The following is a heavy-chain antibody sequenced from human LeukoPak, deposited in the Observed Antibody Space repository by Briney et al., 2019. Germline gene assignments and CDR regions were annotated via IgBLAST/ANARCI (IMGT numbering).Heavy chain of an antibody. V-gene: IGHV3-48*04. CDR3: ARKVATVTTWADY. CDR1: RFTFSSYS. J-gene: IGHJ4*02. CDR2: ISSSSSTI. Sequence: GGSLRLSCAASRFTFSSYSMNWDRQAPGKGLEWGSYISSSSSTIYYADSVKGRFTISRDNAKNSLYLQMNSLRAEDTAVYYCARKVATVTTWADYWGQGTLVTVSS. D-gene: IGHD4-17*01.